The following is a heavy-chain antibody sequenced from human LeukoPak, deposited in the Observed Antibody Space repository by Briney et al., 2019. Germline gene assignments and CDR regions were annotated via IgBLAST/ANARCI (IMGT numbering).Heavy chain of an antibody. D-gene: IGHD6-13*01. V-gene: IGHV3-30*02. J-gene: IGHJ4*02. CDR3: AKDLMPRRRESWNRIPAAGPQPPDY. Sequence: GGSLRLSCAASGFTFSSYGMHWVRQAPGKGLEWVAFIRYDGSNKYYADSVKGRFTISRDNSKNTLSLQMNSLRADDTAVYYCAKDLMPRRRESWNRIPAAGPQPPDYWGQGTLVTVSS. CDR2: IRYDGSNK. CDR1: GFTFSSYG.